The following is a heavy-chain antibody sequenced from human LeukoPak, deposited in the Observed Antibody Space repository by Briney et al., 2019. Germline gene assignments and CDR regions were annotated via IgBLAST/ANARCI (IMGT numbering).Heavy chain of an antibody. D-gene: IGHD3-16*02. Sequence: SETLSLTCAVYGGSFSGYYWSWLRQPPGKGLEWIGEINHSGSTNYNPSLKSRVTISVDTSKNQFSLKLSSVTAADTAVYYCASAFYDYIWGSYRFSPITYFDYWGQGTLVTVSS. CDR3: ASAFYDYIWGSYRFSPITYFDY. J-gene: IGHJ4*02. V-gene: IGHV4-34*01. CDR2: INHSGST. CDR1: GGSFSGYY.